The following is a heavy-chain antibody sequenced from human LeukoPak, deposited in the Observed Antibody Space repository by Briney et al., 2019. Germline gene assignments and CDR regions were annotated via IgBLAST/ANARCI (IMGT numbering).Heavy chain of an antibody. CDR1: GFIFSSYA. CDR2: MSGNGGTT. D-gene: IGHD3-22*01. CDR3: ARRDYYDSSGYSPLFDY. J-gene: IGHJ4*02. V-gene: IGHV3-23*01. Sequence: GGSLRLSCAASGFIFSSYAMSWVSQAPGQGLEWVSGMSGNGGTTYYADSVKGRFTISRDNSKNTLYLQMNNLRVEDTAVYYCARRDYYDSSGYSPLFDYWGQGTLVTASS.